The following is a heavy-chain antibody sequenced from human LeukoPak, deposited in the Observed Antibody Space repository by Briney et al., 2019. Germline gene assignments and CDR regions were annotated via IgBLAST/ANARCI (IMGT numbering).Heavy chain of an antibody. CDR1: GFTFDDYG. CDR2: INWNGGST. CDR3: ARDFNSGGYSGPFDY. D-gene: IGHD1-26*01. Sequence: GGSLRLSCAASGFTFDDYGMSWVRQAPGKGLEWVSGINWNGGSTGYADSVKGRFTISRDNAKNSLYLQMNSQRAKDTALYYCARDFNSGGYSGPFDYWGREPWSPSPQ. V-gene: IGHV3-20*04. J-gene: IGHJ4*02.